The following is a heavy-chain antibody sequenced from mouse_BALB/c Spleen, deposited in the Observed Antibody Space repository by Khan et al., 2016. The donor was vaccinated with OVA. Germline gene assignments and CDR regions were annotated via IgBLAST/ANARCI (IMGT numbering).Heavy chain of an antibody. V-gene: IGHV3-2*02. CDR3: ARGNYYWYYFDY. CDR1: GYSITSGYA. CDR2: IGYRGGT. Sequence: EVQLQESGPGLVKPSQSLSITCTVTGYSITSGYAWNWLRQLPGNKLEWMGYIGYRGGTSSTPYSKSRICIPRHTSKDHFFLRLNSVTTEATATYYCARGNYYWYYFDYWGQGTTLTVSS. J-gene: IGHJ2*01. D-gene: IGHD1-1*01.